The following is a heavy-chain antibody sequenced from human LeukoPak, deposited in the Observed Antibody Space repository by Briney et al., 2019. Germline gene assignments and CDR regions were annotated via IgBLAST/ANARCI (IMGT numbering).Heavy chain of an antibody. V-gene: IGHV3-7*01. D-gene: IGHD6-13*01. Sequence: GGSLRLSCAASGFTFSSYWMSWVRQPPANPPASPPNTKQDGSEKYYLDSVKGRFTISRDNARNSLYLQMNSLRVEDTAVYYCARGHTSNWDHCPDSWGQGTLVTVSS. CDR3: ARGHTSNWDHCPDS. CDR1: GFTFSSYW. J-gene: IGHJ4*02. CDR2: TKQDGSEK.